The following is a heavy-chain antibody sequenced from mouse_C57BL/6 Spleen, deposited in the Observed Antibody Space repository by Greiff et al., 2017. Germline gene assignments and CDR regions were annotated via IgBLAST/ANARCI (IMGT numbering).Heavy chain of an antibody. J-gene: IGHJ4*01. V-gene: IGHV10-1*01. CDR3: VRHYGSSLYAMDY. CDR2: IRSKSNNYAT. D-gene: IGHD1-1*01. CDR1: GFSFNTYA. Sequence: EVKLVESGGGLVQPKGSLKLSCAASGFSFNTYAMNWVRQAPGKGLEWVARIRSKSNNYATYYADSVKDRFTISRDDSENMLYLQMNNLKTEDTAMYYCVRHYGSSLYAMDYWGQGTSVTVSS.